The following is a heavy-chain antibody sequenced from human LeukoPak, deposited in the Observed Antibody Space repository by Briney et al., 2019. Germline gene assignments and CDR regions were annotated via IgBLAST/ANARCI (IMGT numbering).Heavy chain of an antibody. V-gene: IGHV1-8*03. CDR3: ARGPRDSSGYDY. J-gene: IGHJ4*02. CDR2: MNPNSGNA. CDR1: GYTFTSYD. D-gene: IGHD3-22*01. Sequence: VASVKVSCKASGYTFTSYDINWVRQATGQGLEWMGWMNPNSGNAGYAQKFQGRVTITRDTSISTAYMELSSLRSEDTAVYYCARGPRDSSGYDYWGQGTLVTVSS.